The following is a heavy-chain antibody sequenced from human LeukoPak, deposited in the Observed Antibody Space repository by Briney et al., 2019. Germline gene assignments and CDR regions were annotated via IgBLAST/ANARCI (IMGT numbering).Heavy chain of an antibody. CDR1: GFTFSSYS. J-gene: IGHJ6*03. Sequence: GGSLRLSCAASGFTFSSYSMNWVRQAPGKGLEWVSSISSSSSYVYYADSVKGRFTISRDNAKNSLYLQMNSLRAEDTALYYYAREVATTDYYYYLDVWGKGTTVTISS. CDR2: ISSSSSYV. D-gene: IGHD5-12*01. V-gene: IGHV3-21*04. CDR3: AREVATTDYYYYLDV.